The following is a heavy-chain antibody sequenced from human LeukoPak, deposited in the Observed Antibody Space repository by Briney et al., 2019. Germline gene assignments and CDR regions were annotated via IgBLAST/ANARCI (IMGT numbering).Heavy chain of an antibody. J-gene: IGHJ4*02. V-gene: IGHV3-7*01. CDR3: ARGRYGDYGNY. CDR2: IKQDGSEK. CDR1: GFTSSSHW. D-gene: IGHD4-17*01. Sequence: GGSLRLSCAASGFTSSSHWMNWVRQAPGKGLEWVANIKQDGSEKYYVDSVKGRFTISRDNSKNTLYLQMNSLRAEDTAVYYCARGRYGDYGNYWGQGTLVTVSS.